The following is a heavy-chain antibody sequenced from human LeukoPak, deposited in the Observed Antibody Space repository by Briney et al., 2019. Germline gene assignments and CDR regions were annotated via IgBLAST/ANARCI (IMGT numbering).Heavy chain of an antibody. J-gene: IGHJ4*02. CDR2: ISSSSSTI. D-gene: IGHD2-15*01. CDR3: ARITQLSGTHLDY. V-gene: IGHV3-48*01. CDR1: GFTFSSYS. Sequence: GGSLRLSCAASGFTFSSYSMNWVRQAPGKGLEWVSYISSSSSTIYYADSVKGRFTISRDNAKNSLYLQMNSLRAEDTAVYYCARITQLSGTHLDYWGQGTLVTVSS.